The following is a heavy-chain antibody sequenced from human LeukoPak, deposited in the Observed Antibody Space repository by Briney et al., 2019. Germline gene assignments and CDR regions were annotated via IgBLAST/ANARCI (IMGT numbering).Heavy chain of an antibody. CDR3: ARGSRGDCSCTSCYFDY. J-gene: IGHJ4*02. V-gene: IGHV3-21*01. CDR2: ISSSSSYI. D-gene: IGHD2-2*01. CDR1: GFTFSSYS. Sequence: PGGSLRLSCAASGFTFSSYSMNWVRQAPGKGLEWVSSISSSSSYIYYADSVKGRFTISRDNAKNSLYLQMNSLRAEDTAVYYCARGSRGDCSCTSCYFDYWGQGTLVTVSS.